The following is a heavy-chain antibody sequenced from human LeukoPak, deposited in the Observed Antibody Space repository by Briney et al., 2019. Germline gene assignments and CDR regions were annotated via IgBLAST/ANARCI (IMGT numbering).Heavy chain of an antibody. CDR2: ISWVGGST. CDR1: GFTFDDDT. V-gene: IGHV3-43*01. CDR3: AKGTVVVTGPLDF. J-gene: IGHJ4*02. Sequence: GGSLRLSCAGSGFTFDDDTLHWVRQAPGKGLEGVSLISWVGGSTYHADSVKGRFTISRDNSKNSLHLQMNSLRTEDTAFYYCAKGTVVVTGPLDFWGQGTLVTVSS. D-gene: IGHD3-22*01.